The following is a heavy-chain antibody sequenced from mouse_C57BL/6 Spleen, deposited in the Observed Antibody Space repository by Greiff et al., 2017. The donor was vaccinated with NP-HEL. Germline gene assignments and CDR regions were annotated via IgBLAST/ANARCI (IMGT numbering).Heavy chain of an antibody. CDR1: GYTFTSYG. D-gene: IGHD1-1*01. Sequence: VQLQESGAELARPGASVKLSCKASGYTFTSYGISWVKQRTGQGLEWIGEIYPRSGNTYYNEKFKGKATLTADKSSSTAYMELRSLTSEDSAVYFCARCYGSSYEAWFAYWGQGTLVTVSA. J-gene: IGHJ3*01. V-gene: IGHV1-81*01. CDR3: ARCYGSSYEAWFAY. CDR2: IYPRSGNT.